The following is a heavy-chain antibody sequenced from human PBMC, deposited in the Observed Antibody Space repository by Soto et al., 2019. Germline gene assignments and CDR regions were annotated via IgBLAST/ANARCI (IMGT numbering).Heavy chain of an antibody. CDR1: GGSFSGYC. CDR2: INHSGST. CDR3: ASSAMGPGYCSSTSCSPFDP. J-gene: IGHJ5*02. Sequence: SETLSLTCAVYGGSFSGYCWSWIRQPPGKGLEWIGEINHSGSTNYNPSLKSRVTISVDTSKNQFSLKLSSVTAADTAVYYCASSAMGPGYCSSTSCSPFDPWGQGTLVTVSS. D-gene: IGHD2-2*01. V-gene: IGHV4-34*01.